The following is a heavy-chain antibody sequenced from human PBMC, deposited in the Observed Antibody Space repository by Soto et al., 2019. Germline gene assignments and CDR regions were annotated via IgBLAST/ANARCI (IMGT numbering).Heavy chain of an antibody. CDR2: INPNGGGT. CDR3: AREYILNGYYKGYCMAV. V-gene: IGHV1-2*04. D-gene: IGHD3-9*01. Sequence: ASVKVACKAAGYTFTGDYMHWVRQAPGQGVEGMGWINPNGGGTNYAQQIQGWVTMTTDTSIRTAYMELNRLRSHDTAVYYCAREYILNGYYKGYCMAVWGQGTTVTVSS. CDR1: GYTFTGDY. J-gene: IGHJ6*02.